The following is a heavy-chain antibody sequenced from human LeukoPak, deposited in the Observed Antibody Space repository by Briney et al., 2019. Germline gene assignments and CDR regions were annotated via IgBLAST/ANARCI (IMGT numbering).Heavy chain of an antibody. CDR2: ISWNSGSI. CDR3: AKGNLWFGELSPPESDDAFDI. Sequence: GGSLRLSCAASGFTFDDYAMHWVRQAPGKGLEWVSCISWNSGSIGYADSVKGRFTISRDNAKNSLYLQMNSLRAEDTALYYCAKGNLWFGELSPPESDDAFDIWGQGTMVTVSS. D-gene: IGHD3-10*01. CDR1: GFTFDDYA. J-gene: IGHJ3*02. V-gene: IGHV3-9*01.